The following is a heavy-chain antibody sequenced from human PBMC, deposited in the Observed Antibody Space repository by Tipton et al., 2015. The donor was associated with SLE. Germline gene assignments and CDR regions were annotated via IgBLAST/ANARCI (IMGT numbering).Heavy chain of an antibody. J-gene: IGHJ4*02. CDR2: IYYSGST. Sequence: LRLSCTVSGGSISSSSYYWGWIRQPPGKGLEWIGSIYYSGSTYYNPSLKSRVTISVDTSKNQFSLKLSSVTAADTAVYYCARGVPSDYWGQGTLVTVSS. V-gene: IGHV4-39*07. CDR3: ARGVPSDY. CDR1: GGSISSSSYY.